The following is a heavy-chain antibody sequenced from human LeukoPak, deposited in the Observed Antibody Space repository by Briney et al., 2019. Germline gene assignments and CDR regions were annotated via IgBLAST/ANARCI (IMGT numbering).Heavy chain of an antibody. CDR2: ISYDGSNK. CDR3: AKGGYCSGGSCYYYYGMDV. Sequence: GGSLRLSCAASGFTFSSYGMHWVRQAPGKGLEWVAVISYDGSNKYYADSVKGRFTISRDNSKNTLYLQMNSLRAEDTAVYYCAKGGYCSGGSCYYYYGMDVWGQGTTVSVSS. J-gene: IGHJ6*02. D-gene: IGHD2-15*01. V-gene: IGHV3-30*18. CDR1: GFTFSSYG.